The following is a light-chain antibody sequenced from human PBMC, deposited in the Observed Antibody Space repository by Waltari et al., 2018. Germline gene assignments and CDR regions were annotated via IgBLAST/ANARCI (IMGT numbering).Light chain of an antibody. Sequence: EIVLTQSPATLSLSPGERATLSCRASQSVGSYLAWYQQKPGQAPRLLIYAASNRATGIPARFSGSGAGTDFTLTINSLEPEDVAVYYCQHRGHWPPDATFGPGTKVDIK. V-gene: IGKV3-11*01. CDR1: QSVGSY. CDR2: AAS. CDR3: QHRGHWPPDAT. J-gene: IGKJ3*01.